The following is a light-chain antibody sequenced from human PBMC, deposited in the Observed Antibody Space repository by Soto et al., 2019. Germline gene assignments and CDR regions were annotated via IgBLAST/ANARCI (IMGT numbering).Light chain of an antibody. CDR2: DAS. Sequence: IQMPKYPSSLSASVGDRVTITCQASQNINNYLNWYQQKPGRAPKLLIYDASNLEAGVPSRFRGSGSGTDFTFTISRLQPEDIATYYCQQYENRPTFGQVTRLEIK. CDR3: QQYENRPT. J-gene: IGKJ5*01. CDR1: QNINNY. V-gene: IGKV1-33*01.